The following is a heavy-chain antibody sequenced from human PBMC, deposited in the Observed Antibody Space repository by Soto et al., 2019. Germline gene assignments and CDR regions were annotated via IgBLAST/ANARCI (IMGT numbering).Heavy chain of an antibody. CDR1: GFTFSSYG. CDR2: IWYDGSNK. J-gene: IGHJ6*03. D-gene: IGHD2-2*03. Sequence: GGSLRLSCAASGFTFSSYGMHWVRQAPGKGLEWVAVIWYDGSNKYYADSVKGRFTISRDNSKNTLYLQMNSLRAEDTAVYYCARAPGYCSSTSCYASYYYMDVWGKGTTVTVSS. V-gene: IGHV3-33*01. CDR3: ARAPGYCSSTSCYASYYYMDV.